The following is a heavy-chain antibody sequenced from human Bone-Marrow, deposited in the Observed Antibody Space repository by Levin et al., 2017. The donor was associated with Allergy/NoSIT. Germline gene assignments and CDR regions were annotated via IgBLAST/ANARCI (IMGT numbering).Heavy chain of an antibody. Sequence: SETLSLTCTVSGGSISSYYWSWIRQPPGKGLEWIGYIYYSGSTNYNPSLKSRVTISVDTSKNQFSLKLSSVTAADTAVYYCARGEGDTTGGWFDPWGQGTLVTVSS. D-gene: IGHD1-26*01. CDR3: ARGEGDTTGGWFDP. CDR2: IYYSGST. J-gene: IGHJ5*02. CDR1: GGSISSYY. V-gene: IGHV4-59*01.